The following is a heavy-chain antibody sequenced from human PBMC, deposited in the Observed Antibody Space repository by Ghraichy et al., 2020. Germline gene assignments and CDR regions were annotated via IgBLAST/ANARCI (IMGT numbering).Heavy chain of an antibody. CDR1: GFIFSDHY. J-gene: IGHJ4*02. CDR2: SRNKANGYTT. V-gene: IGHV3-72*01. D-gene: IGHD5-24*01. CDR3: AAQDGYRSGLDY. Sequence: GGSLRLSCAASGFIFSDHYMDWVRQAPGKGLEWVGRSRNKANGYTTQFAASVKGRFTISRDESKNSLYLQMNSLKTEDTAVYYCAAQDGYRSGLDYWGRGTLVTVSS.